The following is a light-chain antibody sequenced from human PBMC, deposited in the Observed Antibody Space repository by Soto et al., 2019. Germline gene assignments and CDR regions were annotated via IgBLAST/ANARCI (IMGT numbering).Light chain of an antibody. CDR2: GAS. J-gene: IGKJ1*01. Sequence: EVVLPQSPVTLSLSPGERAPLSCRASQSFRGLLAWYQQKPGQAPRLLIYGASSRATGIPDRFSGSGSGTDFTLTISRLEPEDFAVYYCQQYGSSLTWTFGQGTKVDIK. CDR3: QQYGSSLTWT. CDR1: QSFRGL. V-gene: IGKV3-20*01.